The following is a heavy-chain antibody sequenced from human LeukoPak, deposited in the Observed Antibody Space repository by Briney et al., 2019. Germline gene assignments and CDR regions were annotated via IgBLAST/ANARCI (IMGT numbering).Heavy chain of an antibody. Sequence: GESLKISCKGSGYSFTSYWIGWVRQMPGKGLGWMGIIYPGDSDTRYSPSFQGQVTISADKSISTAYLQWSSLKASDTAMYYCARFGQARSDDYGDYGGSYYYYYMDVWGKGTTVTVSS. CDR3: ARFGQARSDDYGDYGGSYYYYYMDV. J-gene: IGHJ6*03. CDR1: GYSFTSYW. D-gene: IGHD4-17*01. V-gene: IGHV5-51*01. CDR2: IYPGDSDT.